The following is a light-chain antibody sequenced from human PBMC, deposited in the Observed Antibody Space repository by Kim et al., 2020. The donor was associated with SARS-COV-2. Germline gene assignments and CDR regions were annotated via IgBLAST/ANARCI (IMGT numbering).Light chain of an antibody. V-gene: IGKV3-15*01. J-gene: IGKJ5*01. CDR3: QQYNKCPSIT. CDR2: GAS. CDR1: QSITSD. Sequence: SPGERATLSRTARQSITSDSAWYQQKPGQAPRRLIYGASTRATGIPATFSGSGSGTEFTLTISSLQSEDFAVYYCQQYNKCPSITFGQGTRLEIK.